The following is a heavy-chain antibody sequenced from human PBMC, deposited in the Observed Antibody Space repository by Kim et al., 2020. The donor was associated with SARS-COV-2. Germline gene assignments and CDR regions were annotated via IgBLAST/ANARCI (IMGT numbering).Heavy chain of an antibody. Sequence: GGSLRLSCAASGFTVSSNYMSWVRQAPGKGLEWVSVIYSGGSTYYADSVKGRFTISRDNSKNTLYLQMNSLRAEDTAVYYCARDMYYYGSGSMDVWGQGTTVTVSS. CDR2: IYSGGST. CDR1: GFTVSSNY. CDR3: ARDMYYYGSGSMDV. V-gene: IGHV3-53*01. J-gene: IGHJ6*02. D-gene: IGHD3-10*01.